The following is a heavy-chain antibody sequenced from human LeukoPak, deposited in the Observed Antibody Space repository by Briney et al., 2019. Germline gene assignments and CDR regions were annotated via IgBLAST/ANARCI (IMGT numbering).Heavy chain of an antibody. CDR3: ARDRRIAAAGTVGY. V-gene: IGHV1-2*02. CDR1: GYTFANYD. D-gene: IGHD6-13*01. CDR2: INPNSGGT. J-gene: IGHJ4*02. Sequence: ASVKVSCNASGYTFANYDIHWVRQAPGQGLEWMGWINPNSGGTNYAQKFQGRVTMTRDTSISTAYMELSRLRSDDTAVYYCARDRRIAAAGTVGYWGQGTLVTVSS.